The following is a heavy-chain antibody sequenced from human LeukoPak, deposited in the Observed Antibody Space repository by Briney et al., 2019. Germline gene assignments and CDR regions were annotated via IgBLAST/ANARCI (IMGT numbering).Heavy chain of an antibody. V-gene: IGHV3-30-3*01. Sequence: PGGSLRLSCAASGFTFSSYAMHWVRQAPGKGLEWVAVISYDGSNKYYADSVKGRFTISRDNSKNTLYLQMNSLRAEDTAVYYCARDPGLRGYSYGFFDYWGQGTLVTVSS. CDR1: GFTFSSYA. J-gene: IGHJ4*02. D-gene: IGHD5-18*01. CDR2: ISYDGSNK. CDR3: ARDPGLRGYSYGFFDY.